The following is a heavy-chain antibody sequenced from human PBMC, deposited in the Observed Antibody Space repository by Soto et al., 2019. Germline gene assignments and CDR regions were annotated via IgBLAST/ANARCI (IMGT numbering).Heavy chain of an antibody. J-gene: IGHJ5*02. D-gene: IGHD3-10*01. V-gene: IGHV4-59*01. CDR1: GGSISSYY. CDR2: IYYSGST. Sequence: PSETLSLTCTVSGGSISSYYWSWIRQPPGKGLEWIGYIYYSGSTNYNPSLKSRVTISVDTSKNQFSLKLSSVTAADTAAYYCARAVYWLGTPLTGPGGGFDPLGQGTLVTVSS. CDR3: ARAVYWLGTPLTGPGGGFDP.